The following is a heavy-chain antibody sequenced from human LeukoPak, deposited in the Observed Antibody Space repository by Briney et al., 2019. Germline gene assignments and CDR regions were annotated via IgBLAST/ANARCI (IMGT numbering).Heavy chain of an antibody. J-gene: IGHJ4*02. Sequence: SETLSLTCTVSGGSISSYYWSWIRQPPGKGLEWIRYIYYSWSTNYNPSLKSRITISVDTSKNQFSLKLSSVTAADTAVYYCARDHCSSTSCYFDDWGQGTLVTVSS. CDR1: GGSISSYY. V-gene: IGHV4-59*01. D-gene: IGHD2-2*01. CDR3: ARDHCSSTSCYFDD. CDR2: IYYSWST.